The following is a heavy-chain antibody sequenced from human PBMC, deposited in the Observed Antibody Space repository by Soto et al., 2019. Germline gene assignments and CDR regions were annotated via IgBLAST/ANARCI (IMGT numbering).Heavy chain of an antibody. V-gene: IGHV4-4*02. D-gene: IGHD2-2*01. J-gene: IGHJ4*02. Sequence: QVQLQESGPGLVNASGTLSLTCGVSGGSINTNNWWSWLRQPPGQGLEWIAEVYHSWSSNYNPSLKSRLSISVDTSKNQFSLRLTSVTAADSAVYYCARAKLCNTLSCPHSFDTWGQGTLVSVSS. CDR3: ARAKLCNTLSCPHSFDT. CDR2: VYHSWSS. CDR1: GGSINTNNW.